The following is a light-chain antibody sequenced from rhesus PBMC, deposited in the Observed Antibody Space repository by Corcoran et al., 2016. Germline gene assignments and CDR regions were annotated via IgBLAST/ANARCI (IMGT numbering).Light chain of an antibody. J-gene: IGKJ4*01. Sequence: DIQMTQSPSSLSASVGDRVTVTCRASQGINKALSWYQQKPGEAPLLLISGASSLQTGVSSRFSGTRSGTDYTLTISSLQPEDVATYYCLQDYSPPLTFGGGTKGEIK. CDR2: GAS. V-gene: IGKV1-94*01. CDR3: LQDYSPPLT. CDR1: QGINKA.